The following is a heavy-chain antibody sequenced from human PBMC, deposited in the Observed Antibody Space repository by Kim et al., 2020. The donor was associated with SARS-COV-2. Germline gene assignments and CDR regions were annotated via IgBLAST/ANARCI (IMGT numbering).Heavy chain of an antibody. V-gene: IGHV3-7*03. CDR1: GFTFSSYG. D-gene: IGHD6-13*01. CDR3: ARDSIAAAGNYYYYGMDV. J-gene: IGHJ6*02. Sequence: GGSLRLSCAASGFTFSSYGMSWVRQAPGKGLEWVANIKQDGSGTYYVDSVKGRFTISRDNAKNTLYLQMNSLRAEDTAVYYCARDSIAAAGNYYYYGMDVWGQGTTVTVSS. CDR2: IKQDGSGT.